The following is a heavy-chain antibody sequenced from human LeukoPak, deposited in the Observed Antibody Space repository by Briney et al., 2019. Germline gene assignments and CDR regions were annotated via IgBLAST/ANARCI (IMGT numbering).Heavy chain of an antibody. D-gene: IGHD6-13*01. CDR1: GGSISSYY. CDR2: IYYRGST. Sequence: PSETLSLTCTVPGGSISSYYWSWIRQSPGKGLEWIGYIYYRGSTNYNPSLKSRVTISVDTSKNQFSLKLSSVTAADTAVYYCARHMAAADYWGQGTLVTVSS. J-gene: IGHJ4*02. V-gene: IGHV4-59*08. CDR3: ARHMAAADY.